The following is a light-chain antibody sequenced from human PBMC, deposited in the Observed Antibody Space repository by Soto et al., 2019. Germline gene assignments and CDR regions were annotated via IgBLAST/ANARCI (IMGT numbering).Light chain of an antibody. CDR2: EVS. J-gene: IGLJ1*01. Sequence: QSALTQPASVSGSPGQSITISCTGTSSDVGGYNYVCWYQHHPGKAPKLIISEVSNRPSGVSDRFSGSKSGNTASLTISGLQPEDEADYYCTSFTSSSTYVFGPPTKVTVX. CDR3: TSFTSSSTYV. CDR1: SSDVGGYNY. V-gene: IGLV2-14*01.